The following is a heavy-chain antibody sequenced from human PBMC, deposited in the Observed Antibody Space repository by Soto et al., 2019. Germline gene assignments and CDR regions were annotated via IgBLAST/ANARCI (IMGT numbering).Heavy chain of an antibody. J-gene: IGHJ4*02. Sequence: SETLSLTCTVSGGSISASSYYWGWIRQPPGKGLEWIGSMDYSGSTYYNPSLKSRVTISVDTSKNQFSLKLSSVTAADTAVYYCARDGSDYFDYWGQGTLVTVSS. D-gene: IGHD1-26*01. CDR1: GGSISASSYY. CDR3: ARDGSDYFDY. CDR2: MDYSGST. V-gene: IGHV4-39*07.